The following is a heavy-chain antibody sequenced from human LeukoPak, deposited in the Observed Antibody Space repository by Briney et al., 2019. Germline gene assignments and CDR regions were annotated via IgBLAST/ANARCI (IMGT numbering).Heavy chain of an antibody. CDR3: ARDLLGWELHYFDY. Sequence: GGSRRLSCVASGFTFSGYNMNWVRQAPGKGLEWVSSISSSSSYIYYADSVKGRLTISRDNAKNSLYLQMNSLRAEDTAVYYCARDLLGWELHYFDYWGQGTLVTVSS. J-gene: IGHJ4*02. V-gene: IGHV3-21*01. CDR2: ISSSSSYI. D-gene: IGHD1-26*01. CDR1: GFTFSGYN.